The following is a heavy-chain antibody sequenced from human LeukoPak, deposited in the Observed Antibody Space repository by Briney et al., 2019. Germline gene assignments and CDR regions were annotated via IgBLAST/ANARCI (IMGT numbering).Heavy chain of an antibody. V-gene: IGHV3-53*01. CDR1: GFTVSSNY. D-gene: IGHD5-24*01. CDR2: IYSGGST. CDR3: AKADDYQQPRIVDY. J-gene: IGHJ4*02. Sequence: GGSLRLSCAASGFTVSSNYMSWVRQAPGKGLEWVSVIYSGGSTYYADSVKGRFTISRDNSKNTLYLQISNLRAEDTAVYYCAKADDYQQPRIVDYWGQGTLVTVSS.